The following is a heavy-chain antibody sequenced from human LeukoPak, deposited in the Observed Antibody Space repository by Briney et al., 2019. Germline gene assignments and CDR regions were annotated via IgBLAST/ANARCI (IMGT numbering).Heavy chain of an antibody. J-gene: IGHJ3*02. CDR2: INPNSGGT. CDR3: ARDLPFDI. Sequence: ASVKVSCKASGGTFSSYAISWVRQAPGQGLEWMGRINPNSGGTNYAQKFQGRVTMTRDTSISTAYMELSRLRSDDTAVYYCARDLPFDIWGQGTMVTVSS. CDR1: GGTFSSYA. V-gene: IGHV1-2*06. D-gene: IGHD5/OR15-5a*01.